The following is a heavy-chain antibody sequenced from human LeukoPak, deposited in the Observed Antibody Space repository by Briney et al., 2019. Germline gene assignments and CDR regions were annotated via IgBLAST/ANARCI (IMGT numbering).Heavy chain of an antibody. V-gene: IGHV3-30*02. D-gene: IGHD1-26*01. J-gene: IGHJ4*02. Sequence: GGSLRLSCAASGFTFSNYGMHWVRQAPGKGLEWVAFIRYDGSTKHYADSVKGRFTISRDNSKNTLYLQMNSLRAEDTAVYYCAPTGGSGSYWGYYFDYWGQGTLVTVSS. CDR1: GFTFSNYG. CDR3: APTGGSGSYWGYYFDY. CDR2: IRYDGSTK.